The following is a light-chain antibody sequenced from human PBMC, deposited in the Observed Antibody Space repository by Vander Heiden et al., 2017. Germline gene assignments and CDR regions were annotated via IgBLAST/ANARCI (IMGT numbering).Light chain of an antibody. Sequence: DIQMTQSPSTLSASVGDRVTITCRASQSISSWLAWYQQKPGKAPKLLIYKASSLKSGVPSRFSGSGSGTEFTLTISSLQPYDSATYYCQQYDTYWWTFGQGTKVEIK. CDR2: KAS. CDR3: QQYDTYWWT. CDR1: QSISSW. V-gene: IGKV1-5*03. J-gene: IGKJ1*01.